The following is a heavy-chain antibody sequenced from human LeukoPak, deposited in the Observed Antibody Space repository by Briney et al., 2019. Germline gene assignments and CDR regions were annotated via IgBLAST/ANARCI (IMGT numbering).Heavy chain of an antibody. CDR3: ARARYYYDSSGYPLLLDY. Sequence: SETLSLTCTVSGGSISSYYWSWIRQPPGKGLEWIGYIYYSGSTNYNPSLKSRVTISVDTSKNQFSLKLSSVAAADTAVYYCARARYYYDSSGYPLLLDYWGQGTLVTVSS. J-gene: IGHJ4*02. D-gene: IGHD3-22*01. CDR1: GGSISSYY. V-gene: IGHV4-59*01. CDR2: IYYSGST.